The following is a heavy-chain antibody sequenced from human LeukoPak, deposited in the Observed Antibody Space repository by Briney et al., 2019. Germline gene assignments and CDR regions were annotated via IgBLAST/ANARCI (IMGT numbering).Heavy chain of an antibody. D-gene: IGHD1-26*01. V-gene: IGHV1-2*04. J-gene: IGHJ4*02. CDR3: ARASGIVGAYDY. Sequence: ASVKVSCKASGYTFTSYGISWVRQAPGQGLEWMGWINPNSGGTNYAQKFQGWVTMTRDTSISTAYMELSRLRSDDTAVYYCARASGIVGAYDYWGQGTLVTVSS. CDR2: INPNSGGT. CDR1: GYTFTSYG.